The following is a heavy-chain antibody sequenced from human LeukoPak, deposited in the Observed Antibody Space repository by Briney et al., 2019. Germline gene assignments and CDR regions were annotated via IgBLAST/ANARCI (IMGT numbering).Heavy chain of an antibody. V-gene: IGHV1-18*01. CDR1: GYTFTSYG. CDR2: ISAYNGNT. CDR3: ARDYGAGSYGDY. J-gene: IGHJ4*02. D-gene: IGHD3-10*01. Sequence: EASVKVSCKASGYTFTSYGISWVRQAPGQGLEWMGWISAYNGNTNYAQKLQGRVTMTTDTSTSAGYMELRSLRSDDTAVYYCARDYGAGSYGDYWGQGILVSVSS.